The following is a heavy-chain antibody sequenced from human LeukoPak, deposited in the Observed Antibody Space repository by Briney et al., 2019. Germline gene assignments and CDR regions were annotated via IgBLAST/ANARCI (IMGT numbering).Heavy chain of an antibody. J-gene: IGHJ4*02. CDR1: GFTFSSYG. V-gene: IGHV3-23*01. D-gene: IGHD3-22*01. Sequence: GGTLRLSCAASGFTFSSYGMSWVRQAPGKGLEWVSAISGSGGSTYYADSVKGRFTISRDNSKNTLYLQMNSLRAEDTAVYYCAKELGSAGYYSTPGYWGQGTLVTVSS. CDR2: ISGSGGST. CDR3: AKELGSAGYYSTPGY.